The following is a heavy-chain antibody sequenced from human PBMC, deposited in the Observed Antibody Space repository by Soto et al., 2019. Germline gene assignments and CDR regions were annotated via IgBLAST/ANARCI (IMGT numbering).Heavy chain of an antibody. Sequence: QVQLVQSGAEVKEPGASVTVSCRASGYTFKRYAMHWVRQAPGRSLEWVGWISAGNGNARYSQDFQDRVTIPRDPPASSVYMELTTLRPEDTAVSYCAREGQWLAGDYWGQGTRVTASP. CDR1: GYTFKRYA. V-gene: IGHV1-3*01. D-gene: IGHD6-19*01. J-gene: IGHJ4*02. CDR2: ISAGNGNA. CDR3: AREGQWLAGDY.